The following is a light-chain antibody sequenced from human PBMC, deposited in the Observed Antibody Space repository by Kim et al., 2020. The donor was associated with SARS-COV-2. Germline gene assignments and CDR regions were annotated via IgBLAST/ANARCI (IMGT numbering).Light chain of an antibody. CDR1: SLRSYY. Sequence: SSELTQDSAVSVALGQTVRITCQGDSLRSYYATWYQQKPRQAPLLVIFGRNNRPSGIPDRFSGSTSGNTASLTISGAQAEDEADFYCQSRESGGNVVFGGGTQLTVL. CDR2: GRN. V-gene: IGLV3-19*01. J-gene: IGLJ2*01. CDR3: QSRESGGNVV.